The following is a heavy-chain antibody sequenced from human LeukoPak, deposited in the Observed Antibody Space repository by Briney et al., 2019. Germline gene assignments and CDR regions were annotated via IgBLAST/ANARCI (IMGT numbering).Heavy chain of an antibody. Sequence: SVKVSCKASGFTFTSSAVQWVRQARGQRLEWIGWIVVGSGDTNSAQKFQERATITRDMSTRTAYMELSSLRSEDTAVYYCGADSMPRGVFSYAFDIWGQGTMVTVSS. D-gene: IGHD3-10*01. CDR1: GFTFTSSA. J-gene: IGHJ3*02. CDR2: IVVGSGDT. V-gene: IGHV1-58*01. CDR3: GADSMPRGVFSYAFDI.